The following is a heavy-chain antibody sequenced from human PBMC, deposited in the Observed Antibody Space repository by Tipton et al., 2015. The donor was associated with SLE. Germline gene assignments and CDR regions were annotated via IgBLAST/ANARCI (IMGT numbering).Heavy chain of an antibody. V-gene: IGHV3-43*01. D-gene: IGHD6-13*01. J-gene: IGHJ4*02. CDR3: AKDASIYSWYSDY. Sequence: SLRLSCAASGFTFDDYTMHWVRQAPGKGLEWVSLITWDGSITYYADSVKGRFTISRDNSKNTLYLQMNSLRAEDTAVYYCAKDASIYSWYSDYWGQGILVTVSS. CDR1: GFTFDDYT. CDR2: ITWDGSIT.